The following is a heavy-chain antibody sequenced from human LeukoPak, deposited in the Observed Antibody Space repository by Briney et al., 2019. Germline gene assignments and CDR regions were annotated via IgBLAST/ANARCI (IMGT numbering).Heavy chain of an antibody. CDR3: AHMGAAAAVGGYFDY. CDR1: GFSLTTRGVG. CDR2: IYWNDDK. V-gene: IGHV2-5*01. Sequence: SGPTLVNPTQTLTLTCTFSGFSLTTRGVGVGWIRQPPGKALEWLAVIYWNDDKRYSPSLKTIVTINKDTSKNQVVLIMTNVDPVDTGTYYCAHMGAAAAVGGYFDYWGQGTLVTVSS. J-gene: IGHJ4*02. D-gene: IGHD6-25*01.